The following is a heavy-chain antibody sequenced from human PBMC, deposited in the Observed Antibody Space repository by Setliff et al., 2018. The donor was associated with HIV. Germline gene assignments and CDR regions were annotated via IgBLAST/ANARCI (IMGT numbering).Heavy chain of an antibody. CDR2: IYTSGST. V-gene: IGHV4-4*07. D-gene: IGHD3-22*01. J-gene: IGHJ5*02. CDR1: GGSISSYY. Sequence: SETLSLTCTVSGGSISSYYWSWIRQPAGKGLEWIGRIYTSGSTNYNPSLKSRVTMSVDTSKNQFSLKLSSVTAADTAVYYCARSDYYDSSGYNWFDPWGQGTLVTVS. CDR3: ARSDYYDSSGYNWFDP.